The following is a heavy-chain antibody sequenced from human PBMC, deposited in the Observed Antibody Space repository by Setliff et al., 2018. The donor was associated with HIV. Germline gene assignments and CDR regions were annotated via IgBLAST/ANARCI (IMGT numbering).Heavy chain of an antibody. CDR1: NGSINGYY. D-gene: IGHD2-21*01. CDR2: ISHTGST. Sequence: LTCSVSNGSINGYYWTWIRQPPGKGLEWIGYISHTGSTNFNPSLKSRVSMSVDLSKNQFSLHLVSVTAADTAVYFCARVHLYDATAYYSSFESWGPGILVTVSS. CDR3: ARVHLYDATAYYSSFES. V-gene: IGHV4-59*01. J-gene: IGHJ4*02.